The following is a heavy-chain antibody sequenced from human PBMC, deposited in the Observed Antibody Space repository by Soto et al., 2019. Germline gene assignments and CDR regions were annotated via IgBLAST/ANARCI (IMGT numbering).Heavy chain of an antibody. CDR3: ARERITIFGVVISRTDYYYYGMDV. CDR1: GGTFSSYA. J-gene: IGHJ6*02. D-gene: IGHD3-3*01. Sequence: QVQLVQSGAEVKKPGSSVKVSCKASGGTFSSYAISWVRQAPGQGLEWMGGIIPIFGTANYAQKFQGRVTITVDESTSTAYMELSSLRSEDTAVYYCARERITIFGVVISRTDYYYYGMDVWGQGTTVTVSS. CDR2: IIPIFGTA. V-gene: IGHV1-69*01.